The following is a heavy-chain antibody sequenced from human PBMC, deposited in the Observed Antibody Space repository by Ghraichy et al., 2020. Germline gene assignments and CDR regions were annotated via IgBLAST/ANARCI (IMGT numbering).Heavy chain of an antibody. V-gene: IGHV2-5*02. D-gene: IGHD1-7*01. J-gene: IGHJ4*02. CDR2: IQWGDNE. CDR1: GFSLSTNRVG. Sequence: SGPTLVKPTQTLTLTCTFSGFSLSTNRVGVGWIRQPPGKALEWLALIQWGDNERYSPSLKSRLTISKDTSKNQVVLTMTNMDPVDTATYYCARDYDWNYPNWGQGTLVTVSS. CDR3: ARDYDWNYPN.